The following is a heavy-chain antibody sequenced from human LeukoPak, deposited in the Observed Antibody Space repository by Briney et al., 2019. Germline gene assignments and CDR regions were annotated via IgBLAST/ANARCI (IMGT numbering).Heavy chain of an antibody. CDR1: GGSISSGGYS. CDR2: IYHSGST. J-gene: IGHJ4*02. V-gene: IGHV4-30-2*01. CDR3: ARAADDYDGSGFESFDY. Sequence: SETLSLTCAVSGGSISSGGYSWSWIRQPPGKGLEWIGYIYHSGSTYYNPSLKSRVTISVDRSKNQFSLKLSSVTAADTAVYYCARAADDYDGSGFESFDYWGQGTLVTVSS. D-gene: IGHD3-22*01.